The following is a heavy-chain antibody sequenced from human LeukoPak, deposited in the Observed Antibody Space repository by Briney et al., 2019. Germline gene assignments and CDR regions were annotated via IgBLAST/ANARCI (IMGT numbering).Heavy chain of an antibody. V-gene: IGHV3-48*04. CDR3: ARDDVAAAGNDAFDI. CDR1: GFTFSSYS. J-gene: IGHJ3*02. Sequence: GGSLRLSCAASGFTFSSYSMNWVRQAPGKGLEWVSYISSSSSTIYYADSVKGRFTISRDNAKNSLYLQMNSLRAEDTAVYYCARDDVAAAGNDAFDIWGQGTMVTVSS. CDR2: ISSSSSTI. D-gene: IGHD6-13*01.